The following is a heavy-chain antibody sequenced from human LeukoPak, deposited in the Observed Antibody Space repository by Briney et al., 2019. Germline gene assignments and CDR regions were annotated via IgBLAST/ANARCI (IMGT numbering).Heavy chain of an antibody. J-gene: IGHJ4*02. CDR1: GYSISSGYY. CDR3: ARILVGATDY. CDR2: IYHSGST. Sequence: KPSETLSLTCTVSGYSISSGYYWGWIRQPPGKGLEWIGSIYHSGSTYYNPSLKSRVTISVDTSKNQFSLKLSSVTAADTAVYYCARILVGATDYWGQGTLVTVSS. V-gene: IGHV4-38-2*02. D-gene: IGHD1-26*01.